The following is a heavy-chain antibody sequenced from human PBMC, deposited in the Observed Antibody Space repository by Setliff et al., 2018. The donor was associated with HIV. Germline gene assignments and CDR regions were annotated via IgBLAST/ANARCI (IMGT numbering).Heavy chain of an antibody. D-gene: IGHD5-18*01. CDR2: IFYNGNT. CDR1: GGSISSYY. CDR3: ATDMDTAMALGH. Sequence: SETLSLTCTVSGGSISSYYWSWIRQPPGKGLEWIGYIFYNGNTYYNPSLMSRTSISVDTSKNQFSLKLDSVTAADTAVYFCATDMDTAMALGHWGQGALVTVSS. J-gene: IGHJ4*02. V-gene: IGHV4-59*12.